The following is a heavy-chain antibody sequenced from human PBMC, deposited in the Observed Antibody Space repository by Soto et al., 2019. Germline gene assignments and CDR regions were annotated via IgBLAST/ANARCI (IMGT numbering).Heavy chain of an antibody. Sequence: ASVKVSCKASGGTFSSYAISWVRQAPGQGLEWMGWISAYNGNTNYAQKLQGRVTMTTDTSTSTVYMELRSLRSDDTAVYYCARDRVGGTWSFDYWGQGTLVTVSS. CDR2: ISAYNGNT. V-gene: IGHV1-18*01. J-gene: IGHJ4*02. CDR1: GGTFSSYA. CDR3: ARDRVGGTWSFDY. D-gene: IGHD1-26*01.